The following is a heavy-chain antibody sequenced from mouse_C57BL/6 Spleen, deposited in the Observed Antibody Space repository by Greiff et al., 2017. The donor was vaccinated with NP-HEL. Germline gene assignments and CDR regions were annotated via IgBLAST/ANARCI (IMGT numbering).Heavy chain of an antibody. J-gene: IGHJ3*01. CDR1: GFTFSDYG. CDR2: ISSGSSTI. Sequence: VKLQESGGGLVKPGGSLKLSCAASGFTFSDYGMHWVRQAPEKGLEWVAYISSGSSTIYYADTVKGRFTISRDNAKNTLFLQMTNLRSEDTAMYFCARPDYGSSLFAYWGQGTLVTVSA. D-gene: IGHD1-1*01. CDR3: ARPDYGSSLFAY. V-gene: IGHV5-17*01.